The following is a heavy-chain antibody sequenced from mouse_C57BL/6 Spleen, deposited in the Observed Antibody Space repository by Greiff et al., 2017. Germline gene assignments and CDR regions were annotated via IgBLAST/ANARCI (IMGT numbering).Heavy chain of an antibody. J-gene: IGHJ2*01. CDR1: GYTFTDYY. D-gene: IGHD1-1*01. Sequence: VQLKQSGPVLVKPGASVKMSCKASGYTFTDYYMNWVKQSHGKSLEWIGVINPYNGGTSYNQKFKGKATLTVDKSSSTAYMELNSLTSEDSAVYYCARRYYGSSLFDYWGQGTTLTVSS. CDR3: ARRYYGSSLFDY. V-gene: IGHV1-19*01. CDR2: INPYNGGT.